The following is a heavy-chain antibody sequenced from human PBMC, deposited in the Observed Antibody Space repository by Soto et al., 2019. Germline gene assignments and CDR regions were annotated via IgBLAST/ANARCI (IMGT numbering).Heavy chain of an antibody. D-gene: IGHD2-21*01. V-gene: IGHV3-30-3*01. CDR2: MSFDGNSK. CDR1: GFAVSSYS. Sequence: QVQLVESGGGVVQPGTSLRLSCAASGFAVSSYSMHWVRQAPGKGLEWVAAMSFDGNSKYFADSVKGRFKISRDNSKNTWSLEMERLGDEDSALYHCIRGRSMIASDDFEYWGQGTQVTVYS. CDR3: IRGRSMIASDDFEY. J-gene: IGHJ4*02.